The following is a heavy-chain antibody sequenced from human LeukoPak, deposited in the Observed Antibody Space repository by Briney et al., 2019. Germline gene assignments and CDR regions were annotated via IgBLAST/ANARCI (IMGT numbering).Heavy chain of an antibody. J-gene: IGHJ4*02. D-gene: IGHD2-15*01. CDR3: ARDRGGSYSAIDY. CDR2: ISSSSITI. Sequence: PGGSLRLSCAASGFTFSSYSLNSVRQAPGKGLEWVSFISSSSITIYYADSVKGRFTISRDNAEKSLYLQMNSLRAEDTAVYYCARDRGGSYSAIDYWGQGTLVTVSS. V-gene: IGHV3-48*04. CDR1: GFTFSSYS.